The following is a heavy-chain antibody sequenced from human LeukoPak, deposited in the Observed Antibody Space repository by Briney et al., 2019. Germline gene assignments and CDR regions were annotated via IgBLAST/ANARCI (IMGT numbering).Heavy chain of an antibody. D-gene: IGHD3-22*01. J-gene: IGHJ4*02. V-gene: IGHV3-48*01. CDR1: GFTFSSYW. Sequence: GGSLRLSCVASGFTFSSYWMTWVRQAPGKGLEWVSYISSSSSTIYYADSVKGRFTISRDNAKNSLYLQMNSLRAEDTAVYYCARDMYYDSSGPLDYWGRGTLVTVSS. CDR2: ISSSSSTI. CDR3: ARDMYYDSSGPLDY.